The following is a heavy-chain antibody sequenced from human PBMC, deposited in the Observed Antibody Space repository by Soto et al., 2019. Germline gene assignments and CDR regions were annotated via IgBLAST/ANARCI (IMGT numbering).Heavy chain of an antibody. D-gene: IGHD3-22*01. CDR1: GGTFSSYA. V-gene: IGHV1-69*06. Sequence: SVKVSCKSSGGTFSSYAISWVRQAPVQVLEWMGGIIPIFGTANYAQKFQGRVTITADKSTSTAYMELSSLRSEDTAVYYCARAMIPAYYYDAKGPFFDYCGQGTLVTVSS. CDR3: ARAMIPAYYYDAKGPFFDY. CDR2: IIPIFGTA. J-gene: IGHJ4*02.